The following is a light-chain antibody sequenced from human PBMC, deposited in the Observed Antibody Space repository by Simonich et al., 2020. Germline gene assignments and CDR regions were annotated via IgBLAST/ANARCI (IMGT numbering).Light chain of an antibody. J-gene: IGLJ2*01. Sequence: SYELTQPPSVSVSPGQTARITCSGDALPKKYAYWYQQKSGQAPVLVIYEDSKRPSCITERFSGSSSGTMATLTISGAQVEDEADYYCYSTDSSGNHRVFGGGTKLTVL. CDR1: ALPKKY. CDR2: EDS. V-gene: IGLV3-10*01. CDR3: YSTDSSGNHRV.